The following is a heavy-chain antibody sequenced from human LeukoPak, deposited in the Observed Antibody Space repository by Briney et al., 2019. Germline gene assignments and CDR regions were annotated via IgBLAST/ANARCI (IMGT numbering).Heavy chain of an antibody. Sequence: ASVKVSCKASGYTFTSYGISWVRQAPGQGLEWMGWISAYNGNTNYAQKLQGRVTMTTDTSTSTAYVELRSLRSDDTAVYYCARGPEYYDYPTNWFDPWGQGTLVTVSS. D-gene: IGHD3-3*01. CDR2: ISAYNGNT. CDR1: GYTFTSYG. V-gene: IGHV1-18*01. CDR3: ARGPEYYDYPTNWFDP. J-gene: IGHJ5*02.